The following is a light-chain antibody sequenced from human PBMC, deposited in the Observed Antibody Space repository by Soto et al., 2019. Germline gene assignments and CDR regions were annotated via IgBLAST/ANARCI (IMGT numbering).Light chain of an antibody. Sequence: EIVLTQSPATLSLSPGERATLSCRASQSVRTYLSYVAWYQQRPGQAPRLLIYDASNRATGFPARFSGSGSGTDFTLTISSLEPEDFAVYYCQQRSNWPPVFGGGTKVEIK. V-gene: IGKV3-11*01. CDR2: DAS. J-gene: IGKJ4*01. CDR3: QQRSNWPPV. CDR1: QSVRTY.